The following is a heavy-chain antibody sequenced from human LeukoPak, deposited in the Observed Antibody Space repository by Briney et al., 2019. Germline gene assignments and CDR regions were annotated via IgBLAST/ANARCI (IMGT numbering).Heavy chain of an antibody. Sequence: SETLSLTCTVSGGSISSGGYYWSWIRQPPGKGLEWIGEINHSGSTNYNPSLKSRVTISVDTSKNQFSLKLSSVTAADTAVYYCARGGSGSYYAADNYLDYWGQGTLVTVSS. CDR2: INHSGST. CDR1: GGSISSGGYY. D-gene: IGHD3-10*01. CDR3: ARGGSGSYYAADNYLDY. J-gene: IGHJ4*02. V-gene: IGHV4-39*07.